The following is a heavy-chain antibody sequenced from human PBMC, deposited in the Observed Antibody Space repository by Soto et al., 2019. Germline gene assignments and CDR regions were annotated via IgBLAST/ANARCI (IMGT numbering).Heavy chain of an antibody. D-gene: IGHD6-19*01. J-gene: IGHJ4*02. CDR2: IIPILGIA. CDR1: GGTFSSYT. Sequence: QVQLVQSGAEVKKPGSSVKVSCKASGGTFSSYTISWVRQAPGQGLEWMGRIIPILGIANYAQKFQGRVTITADKSTSRAYMELSSLRSEDTAVYYCARGIGYSSGWYYFDYWGQGTLVTVSS. V-gene: IGHV1-69*02. CDR3: ARGIGYSSGWYYFDY.